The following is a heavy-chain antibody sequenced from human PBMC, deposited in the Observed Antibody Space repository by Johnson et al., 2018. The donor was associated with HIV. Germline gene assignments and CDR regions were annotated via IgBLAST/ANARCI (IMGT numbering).Heavy chain of an antibody. D-gene: IGHD6-13*01. Sequence: VQLVESGGGAVRPGGSLRLSCVVSGFTFEDYGMSWVRQAPGKGLEWVSAINWNGGSTGYTDSVKGRFTISRDNAKNSLYLQMNSLRVEDTALYYCARLMAARTLDDAFDLWGQGTMVTVSS. V-gene: IGHV3-20*04. CDR2: INWNGGST. CDR3: ARLMAARTLDDAFDL. J-gene: IGHJ3*01. CDR1: GFTFEDYG.